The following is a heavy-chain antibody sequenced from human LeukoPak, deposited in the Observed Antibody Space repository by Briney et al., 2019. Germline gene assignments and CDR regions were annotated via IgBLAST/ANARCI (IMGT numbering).Heavy chain of an antibody. Sequence: PGGSLRLSCAASGFALSMYTLHWVRQAPGKGLECVAIASYDGGNKYYADSVKGRFTISRDNSKNTLYLQMNSLKTEDTAVYYCARVAAPRSNGYWGQGTLVTVSS. CDR3: ARVAAPRSNGY. CDR2: ASYDGGNK. CDR1: GFALSMYT. J-gene: IGHJ4*02. D-gene: IGHD2-8*01. V-gene: IGHV3-30-3*01.